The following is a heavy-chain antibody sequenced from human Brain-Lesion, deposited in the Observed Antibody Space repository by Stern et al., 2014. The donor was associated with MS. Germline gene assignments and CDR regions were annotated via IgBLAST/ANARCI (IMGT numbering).Heavy chain of an antibody. CDR1: GFTFGNYW. CDR2: IKADGTEK. CDR3: ARVYNTIYGIVTQRGSGMDV. D-gene: IGHD3-3*01. Sequence: VQLVQSGGGLVQPGGSLTISCTAAGFTFGNYWMTWVRQAPGQGLEWVANIKADGTEKNYGDAVKGRFTISRDNARNSLYLQMNSLRVEDTALYYCARVYNTIYGIVTQRGSGMDVWGQGTTVIVSS. V-gene: IGHV3-7*01. J-gene: IGHJ6*02.